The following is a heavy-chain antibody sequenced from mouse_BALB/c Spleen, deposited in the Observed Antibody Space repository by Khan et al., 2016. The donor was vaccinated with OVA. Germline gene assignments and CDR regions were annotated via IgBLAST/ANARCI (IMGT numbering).Heavy chain of an antibody. D-gene: IGHD2-14*01. CDR1: GYTFTTYW. CDR2: INPSTGYT. V-gene: IGHV1-7*01. CDR3: ASHRYDVSWFAY. Sequence: QVQLQQSGAELAKPGASVKMSCKASGYTFTTYWMHWVKQRPGQGLEWIGYINPSTGYTEYNQNFKDKATLTADKSSSTSYMQLSSLTSEASAVYYCASHRYDVSWFAYWGQGTLVTVSA. J-gene: IGHJ3*01.